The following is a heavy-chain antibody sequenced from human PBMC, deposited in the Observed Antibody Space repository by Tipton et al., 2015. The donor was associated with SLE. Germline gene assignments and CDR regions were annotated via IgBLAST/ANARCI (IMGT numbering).Heavy chain of an antibody. CDR2: VHYSGST. CDR1: GASMTGYY. J-gene: IGHJ2*01. CDR3: AKADGVVGGQVPYWYFDL. D-gene: IGHD1-26*01. V-gene: IGHV4-59*01. Sequence: LSLTCTVSGASMTGYYWSWIRQPPGKGLEWIGYVHYSGSTNSNPSLKSRVTMSVDTSKNQFSLKLGSVTAADTAMYYCAKADGVVGGQVPYWYFDLWGRGTLVTVSS.